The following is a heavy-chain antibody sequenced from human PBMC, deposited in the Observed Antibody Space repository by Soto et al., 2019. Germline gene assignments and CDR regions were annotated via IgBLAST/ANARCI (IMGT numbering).Heavy chain of an antibody. CDR1: GFTFSSYG. V-gene: IGHV3-30*18. CDR2: ISYDGSNK. CDR3: AKLGVYDFWSGYYTTYFDY. J-gene: IGHJ4*02. Sequence: QVQLVESEGGVVQPGRSLRLSCAASGFTFSSYGMHWVRQAPGKGQEWVAVISYDGSNKYYADSVKGRFTISRDNSKNTLYLQMNSLRAEDTAVYYCAKLGVYDFWSGYYTTYFDYWGQGTLVTVSS. D-gene: IGHD3-3*01.